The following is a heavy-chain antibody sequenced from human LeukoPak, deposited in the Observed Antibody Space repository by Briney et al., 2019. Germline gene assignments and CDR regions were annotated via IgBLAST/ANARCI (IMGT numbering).Heavy chain of an antibody. Sequence: GGSLRLSCAASGFTFSGYSMNWVRQAPGKGLEWVSYISSSGTTIYYADSVKGRFTISRDNSKNSLYLQMNSLRAEDTAVYYCAKDQRTGYYYDSSGSFDYWGQGTLVTVSS. V-gene: IGHV3-48*01. CDR2: ISSSGTTI. J-gene: IGHJ4*02. CDR3: AKDQRTGYYYDSSGSFDY. CDR1: GFTFSGYS. D-gene: IGHD3-22*01.